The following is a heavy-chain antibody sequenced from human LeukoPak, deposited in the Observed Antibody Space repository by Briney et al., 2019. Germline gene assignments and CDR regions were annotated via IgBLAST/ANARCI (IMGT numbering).Heavy chain of an antibody. CDR2: ISSSSSYT. Sequence: PGGSLRLSCAASGFTFSDYYMSWIRQAPGKGLEWVSYISSSSSYTNYADSVKGRLTISRDNAKNSLCLQMNSLRAEDTAVYYCARDLIIAAAGTNWFDPWGQGTLVTVSS. D-gene: IGHD6-13*01. J-gene: IGHJ5*02. V-gene: IGHV3-11*06. CDR1: GFTFSDYY. CDR3: ARDLIIAAAGTNWFDP.